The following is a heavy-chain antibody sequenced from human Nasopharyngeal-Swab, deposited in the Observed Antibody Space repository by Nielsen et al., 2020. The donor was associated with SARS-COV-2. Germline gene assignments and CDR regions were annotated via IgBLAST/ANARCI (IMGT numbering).Heavy chain of an antibody. CDR3: ARDRSTMVRGVIFKTGYYYYGMDV. CDR1: GGSVSSGSYY. V-gene: IGHV4-31*03. D-gene: IGHD3-10*01. Sequence: SETLSLTCTVSGGSVSSGSYYWSWIRQPPGKGLEWIGYIYYSGSTYYNPSLKSRVTISVDTSKNQFSLKLSSVTAADTAVYYCARDRSTMVRGVIFKTGYYYYGMDVWGQGTTVTVSS. J-gene: IGHJ6*02. CDR2: IYYSGST.